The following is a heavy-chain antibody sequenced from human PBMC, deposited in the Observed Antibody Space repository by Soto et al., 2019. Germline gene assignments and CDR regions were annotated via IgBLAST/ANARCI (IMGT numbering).Heavy chain of an antibody. Sequence: QVQLVESGGGVVQPGRSLRLSCAASELTFSSYGMHWVRQAPGKGLEWVAVIWYDGSNKYYADSVKGRFTISRDNSKNTRYLQMNSLRAEDTAVYYCASTTGGGTTGAFAIWGQGTMVTVSS. CDR1: ELTFSSYG. J-gene: IGHJ3*02. CDR3: ASTTGGGTTGAFAI. CDR2: IWYDGSNK. D-gene: IGHD1-26*01. V-gene: IGHV3-33*01.